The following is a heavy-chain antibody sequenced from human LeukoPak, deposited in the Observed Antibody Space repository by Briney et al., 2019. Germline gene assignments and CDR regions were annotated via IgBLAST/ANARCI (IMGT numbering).Heavy chain of an antibody. D-gene: IGHD3-22*01. CDR2: ISGSSSFI. CDR3: ARGGLQAYYDSSGFFDY. V-gene: IGHV3-21*01. Sequence: GGSLRLSCAASGFIVNSDYMHWVRQAPGKGLEWVSSISGSSSFISYADSMQGRFTISRDNARNSLYLQMNSLRAEDTAVYYCARGGLQAYYDSSGFFDYWGQGTLVTVSS. CDR1: GFIVNSDY. J-gene: IGHJ4*02.